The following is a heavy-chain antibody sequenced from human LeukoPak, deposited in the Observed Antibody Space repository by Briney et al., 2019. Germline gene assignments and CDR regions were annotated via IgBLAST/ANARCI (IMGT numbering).Heavy chain of an antibody. V-gene: IGHV3-30-3*01. CDR2: ISYDGSNK. Sequence: GGSLRLSCAASGFTFSNYWMSWVRQAPGKGLEWVAVISYDGSNKYYADPVKGRFTISRDNSKNTLYLQMNSLRAEDTAVYYCARGCSSTSCSRGFDYWGQGTLVTVSS. CDR3: ARGCSSTSCSRGFDY. J-gene: IGHJ4*02. D-gene: IGHD2-2*01. CDR1: GFTFSNYW.